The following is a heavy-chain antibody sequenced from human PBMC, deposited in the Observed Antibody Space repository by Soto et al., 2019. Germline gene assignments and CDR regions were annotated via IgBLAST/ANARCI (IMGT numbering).Heavy chain of an antibody. Sequence: PSETLSLTCTVSGGSIGGGGFYWTWVRLRPGEGLEWIGNIYDSGSAYYNPSLESRISISVDTSKNQFSLKLSSVTAADTAVYYCARPIAVAGTGYYFDYWGQGTLVTVSS. CDR2: IYDSGSA. CDR3: ARPIAVAGTGYYFDY. D-gene: IGHD6-19*01. J-gene: IGHJ4*02. CDR1: GGSIGGGGFY. V-gene: IGHV4-31*02.